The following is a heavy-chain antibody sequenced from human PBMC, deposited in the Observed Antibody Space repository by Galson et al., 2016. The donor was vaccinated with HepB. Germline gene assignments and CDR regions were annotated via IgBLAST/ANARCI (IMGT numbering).Heavy chain of an antibody. V-gene: IGHV3-73*01. CDR1: GITFSASA. J-gene: IGHJ4*02. Sequence: SLRLSCAASGITFSASAMHWVRQASGKGLEWVGRIRSKPNNYATSYGASLKGRFTISRDDSKNTEYLQISSLKTEDTAVYYCASHADTVYSISLFYWGQGSLVTVSS. D-gene: IGHD6-6*01. CDR2: IRSKPNNYAT. CDR3: ASHADTVYSISLFY.